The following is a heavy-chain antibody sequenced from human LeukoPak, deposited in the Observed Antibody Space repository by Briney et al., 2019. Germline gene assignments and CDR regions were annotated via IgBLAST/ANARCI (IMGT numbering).Heavy chain of an antibody. CDR3: ARMDGSGGILWFGESRYYFDY. J-gene: IGHJ4*02. Sequence: TGGSLRLSCAASGFTFSSYSMNWVRQAPGKGLEWVSYISSSSSTIYYADSVKGRFTISRDNAKNSLYLQMNSLRAEDTAVYYCARMDGSGGILWFGESRYYFDYWGQGTLVTVSS. CDR1: GFTFSSYS. V-gene: IGHV3-48*01. CDR2: ISSSSSTI. D-gene: IGHD3-10*01.